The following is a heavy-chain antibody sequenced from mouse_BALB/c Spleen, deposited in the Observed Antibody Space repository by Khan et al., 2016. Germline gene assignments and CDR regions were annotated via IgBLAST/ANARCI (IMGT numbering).Heavy chain of an antibody. CDR1: GYSITSGYS. CDR2: IHYSGST. V-gene: IGHV3-1*02. CDR3: ARDPPFDY. Sequence: VQLQQSGPDLVKPSQSLSLTCTVTGYSITSGYSWHWIRQFPGNKLEWMAYIHYSGSTKYNPSLKSRISITRDTSTNQFFLQLHSVPTEDTATYYCARDPPFDYGGQGTTLTGSS. J-gene: IGHJ2*01.